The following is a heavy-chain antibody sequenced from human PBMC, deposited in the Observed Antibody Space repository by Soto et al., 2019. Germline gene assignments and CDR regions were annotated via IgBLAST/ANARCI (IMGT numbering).Heavy chain of an antibody. J-gene: IGHJ3*02. CDR2: IIPIFGTA. CDR3: ARDVGRLRVGELSLSDDAFDI. Sequence: SVKVSCKASGGTFSSYAISWVRQAPGQGLEWMGGIIPIFGTANYAQKFQGRVTITADESTSTAYMELSSLRSEDTAVYYCARDVGRLRVGELSLSDDAFDIWG. V-gene: IGHV1-69*13. D-gene: IGHD3-16*02. CDR1: GGTFSSYA.